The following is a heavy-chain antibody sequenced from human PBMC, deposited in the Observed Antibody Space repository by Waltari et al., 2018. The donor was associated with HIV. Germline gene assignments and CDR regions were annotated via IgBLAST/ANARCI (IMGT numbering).Heavy chain of an antibody. Sequence: QVQLVQSGAEVKKPGASVKVSCKDSGYTFTSYDINWVRQATGHRLEWIGWMNPNSGKTGYAQKVPGRGTLTRDTSLSTADMELSSLRSDDTAVYYCARALGRGYCSSTSCFFDYWGQGPLVTVSS. CDR2: MNPNSGKT. CDR3: ARALGRGYCSSTSCFFDY. D-gene: IGHD2-2*01. CDR1: GYTFTSYD. J-gene: IGHJ4*02. V-gene: IGHV1-8*01.